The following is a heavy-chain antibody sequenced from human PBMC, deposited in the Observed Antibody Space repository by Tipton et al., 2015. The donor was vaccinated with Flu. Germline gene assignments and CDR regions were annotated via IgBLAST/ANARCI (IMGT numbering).Heavy chain of an antibody. D-gene: IGHD1-26*01. CDR1: GFTFSSYG. Sequence: SLRLSCAVSGFTFSSYGMHWVRQAPGKGLEWVAVISYDGSNKYYADSVKGRFTISRDNSKNTLYLQMNSLRAEDTAVYYCAKGGGSGSYYADYWGQGTLVTVSS. V-gene: IGHV3-30*18. J-gene: IGHJ4*02. CDR2: ISYDGSNK. CDR3: AKGGGSGSYYADY.